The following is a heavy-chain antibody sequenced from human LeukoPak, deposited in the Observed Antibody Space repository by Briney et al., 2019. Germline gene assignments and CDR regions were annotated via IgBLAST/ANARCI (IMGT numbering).Heavy chain of an antibody. CDR2: ISAYNGNT. D-gene: IGHD3-10*01. CDR1: GYTFTSYG. J-gene: IGHJ4*02. Sequence: GASVKVSCKASGYTFTSYGISWVRQAPGQGLEWMGWISAYNGNTNYAQKLQGRVTMTTDTSTSTAYMELRSLRSDDTAVYYCARGLLWFGELWYSDYWGQGTLVTVSS. V-gene: IGHV1-18*01. CDR3: ARGLLWFGELWYSDY.